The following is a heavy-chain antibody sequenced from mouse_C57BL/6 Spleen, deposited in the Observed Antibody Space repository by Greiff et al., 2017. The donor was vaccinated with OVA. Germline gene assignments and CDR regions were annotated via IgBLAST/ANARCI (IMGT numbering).Heavy chain of an antibody. Sequence: EVQVVESGPELVKPGASVKIPCKASGYTFTDYNMDWVKQSHGKSLEWIGDINPNNGGTIYNQKFKGKATLTVDKSSSTAYMELRSLTSEDTAVYYCARLGVTTVVAPFDYWGQGTTLTDSS. D-gene: IGHD1-1*01. CDR1: GYTFTDYN. V-gene: IGHV1-18*01. J-gene: IGHJ2*01. CDR3: ARLGVTTVVAPFDY. CDR2: INPNNGGT.